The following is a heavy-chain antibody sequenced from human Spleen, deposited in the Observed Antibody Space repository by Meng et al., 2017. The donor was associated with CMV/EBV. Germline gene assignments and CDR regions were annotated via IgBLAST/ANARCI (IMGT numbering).Heavy chain of an antibody. CDR1: GYTFTRYG. Sequence: ASVKVSCKASGYTFTRYGICWVRQAPGQGLEWMGWISAYNGNTNYAQKLQGRVTMTTDTSTSTAYMELRSLRSDDTAVYYCARGWEDGDPLTYIFDSWGQGTLVTVSS. J-gene: IGHJ4*02. CDR2: ISAYNGNT. CDR3: ARGWEDGDPLTYIFDS. V-gene: IGHV1-18*01. D-gene: IGHD4-17*01.